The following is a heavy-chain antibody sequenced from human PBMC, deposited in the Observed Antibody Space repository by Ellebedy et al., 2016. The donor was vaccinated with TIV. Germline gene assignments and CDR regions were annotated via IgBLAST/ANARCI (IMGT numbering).Heavy chain of an antibody. CDR2: IRYDGSNK. J-gene: IGHJ1*01. V-gene: IGHV3-30*02. Sequence: GESLKISCAASGFTFSSYGMHWVRQAPGKGLEWVAFIRYDGSNKYYADSVKGRFTISRDNSKNTLYLQMNSLRAEDTAVYYCAKDSLAAAGQPEYFQHWGQGTLVTVSS. CDR1: GFTFSSYG. D-gene: IGHD6-13*01. CDR3: AKDSLAAAGQPEYFQH.